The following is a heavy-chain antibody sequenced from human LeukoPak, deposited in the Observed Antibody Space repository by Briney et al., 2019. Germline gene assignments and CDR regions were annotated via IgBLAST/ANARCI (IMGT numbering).Heavy chain of an antibody. Sequence: GGSLSLSCAASGFTFDDYGMSWVRQAPGKGLEWVSGINWNGGSTGYADSVKGRFTISRDNAKNSLYLQMNSLRAEDTALYYCARGGDYYGSGSYYNAMYYFDYWGQGTLVTVSS. D-gene: IGHD3-10*01. CDR2: INWNGGST. V-gene: IGHV3-20*04. J-gene: IGHJ4*02. CDR1: GFTFDDYG. CDR3: ARGGDYYGSGSYYNAMYYFDY.